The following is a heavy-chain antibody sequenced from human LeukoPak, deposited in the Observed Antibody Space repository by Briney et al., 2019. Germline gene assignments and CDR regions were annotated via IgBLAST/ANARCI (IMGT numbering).Heavy chain of an antibody. CDR2: ISGSGSST. V-gene: IGHV3-23*01. CDR3: GKGGLPYIAVVIAAPPAY. CDR1: GFTFSNRA. D-gene: IGHD2-2*01. Sequence: GGSLRLSCAGSGFTFSNRAMGWVRQAPGQGLEWVSAISGSGSSTYYAASVKGRFTISRDNSKNTLYLEMSSLRAEDTAISYCGKGGLPYIAVVIAAPPAYWGQGTLVTVSS. J-gene: IGHJ4*02.